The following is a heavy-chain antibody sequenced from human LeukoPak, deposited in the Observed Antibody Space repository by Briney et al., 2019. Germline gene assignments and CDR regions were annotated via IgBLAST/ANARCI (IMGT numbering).Heavy chain of an antibody. D-gene: IGHD6-13*01. J-gene: IGHJ5*02. V-gene: IGHV3-30*04. Sequence: GRSLRLSCAASGFTFSSYAMHWVRQAPGKGLEWVAVISYDGSNKYYADSVKGRFTISRDNSENTLYLQMNSLRAEDTAVYYCARAAIGQQLVRGDWFDPWGQGTLVTVSS. CDR2: ISYDGSNK. CDR3: ARAAIGQQLVRGDWFDP. CDR1: GFTFSSYA.